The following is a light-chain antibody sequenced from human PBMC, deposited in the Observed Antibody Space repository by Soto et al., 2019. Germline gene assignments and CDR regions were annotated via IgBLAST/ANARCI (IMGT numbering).Light chain of an antibody. CDR3: QQVKSYPRT. CDR2: AAS. Sequence: DIQMTQSPSTLSASVGDTLIITCRASESIDNWLAWYQQKPGKAPKLLLFAASTLHSGVPSRFSGRKVGTQFILTIDSLQPEDFATYYCQQVKSYPRTFGGGTKVDIK. J-gene: IGKJ4*01. CDR1: ESIDNW. V-gene: IGKV1-5*01.